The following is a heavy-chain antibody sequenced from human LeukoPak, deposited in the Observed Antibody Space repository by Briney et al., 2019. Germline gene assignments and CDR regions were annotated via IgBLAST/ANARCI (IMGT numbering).Heavy chain of an antibody. CDR2: ISGSGGST. CDR3: AKKGYCSSTSCLHDAFDI. CDR1: GFTFSSYG. J-gene: IGHJ3*02. Sequence: GGSLRLSCAASGFTFSSYGMSWVRQAPGKGLEWVSAISGSGGSTYYADSVKGRFTISRDNSKNTLYLQMNSLRAEDTAVYYCAKKGYCSSTSCLHDAFDIWGQGTMVTVSS. D-gene: IGHD2-2*01. V-gene: IGHV3-23*01.